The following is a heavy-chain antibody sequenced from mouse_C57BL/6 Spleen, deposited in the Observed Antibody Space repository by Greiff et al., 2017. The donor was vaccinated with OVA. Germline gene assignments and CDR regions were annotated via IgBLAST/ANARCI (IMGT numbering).Heavy chain of an antibody. Sequence: QVQLKQPGAELVKPGASVKLSCKASGYTFTSYWMQWVKQRPGQGLEWIGEIDPSDSYTNYNQKFKGKATLTVDTSSSTAYMQLSSLTSEDSAVYYCARTVVAYFDYWGQGTTLTVSS. CDR2: IDPSDSYT. J-gene: IGHJ2*01. D-gene: IGHD1-1*01. V-gene: IGHV1-50*01. CDR1: GYTFTSYW. CDR3: ARTVVAYFDY.